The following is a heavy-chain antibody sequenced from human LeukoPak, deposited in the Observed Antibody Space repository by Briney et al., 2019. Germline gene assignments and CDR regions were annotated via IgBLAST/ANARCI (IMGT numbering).Heavy chain of an antibody. CDR1: GYSFTSYW. CDR3: AKGTLFGGSDY. J-gene: IGHJ4*02. CDR2: ILPGDSDT. D-gene: IGHD3-10*01. Sequence: GESLKISCKGSGYSFTSYWIVWVRQMPGKGLEWMGIILPGDSDTRYSPSFQGQVTISADKSISTAYLQWSSLKALDTAIYYCAKGTLFGGSDYWGQGTLVTVSS. V-gene: IGHV5-51*01.